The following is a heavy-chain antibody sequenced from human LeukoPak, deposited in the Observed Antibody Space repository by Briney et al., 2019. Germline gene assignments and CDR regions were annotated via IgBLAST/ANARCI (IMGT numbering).Heavy chain of an antibody. CDR2: MNPNSGNT. CDR3: ATTARSRLSTAITLDY. V-gene: IGHV1-8*03. J-gene: IGHJ4*02. Sequence: ASVSVSCRASGYTFTSYDINWVRQAPGQGLEGMGWMNPNSGNTGYAQKFQGRVTITRNTSISTAYMELSSLRSEDTAVYYCATTARSRLSTAITLDYWGQGTLVTVSS. D-gene: IGHD4-23*01. CDR1: GYTFTSYD.